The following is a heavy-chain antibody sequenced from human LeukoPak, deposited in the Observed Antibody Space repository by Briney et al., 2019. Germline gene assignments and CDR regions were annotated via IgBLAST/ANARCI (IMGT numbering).Heavy chain of an antibody. CDR1: GYTFTSYY. J-gene: IGHJ3*02. V-gene: IGHV1-46*03. CDR2: INPSGGST. CDR3: ALFGVVNKAWAFDI. D-gene: IGHD3-3*01. Sequence: ASVKVSCKASGYTFTSYYIHWVRQAPGQGLEWMGIINPSGGSTSYAQKFQGRVTMTRDMSTSTVYMELSSLRSEDTAVYYCALFGVVNKAWAFDIWGQGTMVTVSS.